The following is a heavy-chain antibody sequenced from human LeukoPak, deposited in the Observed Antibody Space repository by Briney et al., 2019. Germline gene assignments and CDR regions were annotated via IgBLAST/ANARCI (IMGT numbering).Heavy chain of an antibody. CDR1: GGSIRSGDYY. CDR3: ARAYFFGSGSYYAFDV. Sequence: SQTLSLTCTVSGGSIRSGDYYWSWSRQPPGKGLECIGYIYYSGNAYYNPSLKSRFTISVDTSENQFSLKLNSVTAADTAVYYCARAYFFGSGSYYAFDVWGQGTVVTVSS. CDR2: IYYSGNA. D-gene: IGHD3-10*01. J-gene: IGHJ3*01. V-gene: IGHV4-30-4*01.